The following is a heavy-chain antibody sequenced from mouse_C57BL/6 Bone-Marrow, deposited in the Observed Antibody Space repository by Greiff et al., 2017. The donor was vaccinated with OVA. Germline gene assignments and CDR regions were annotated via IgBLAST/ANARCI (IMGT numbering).Heavy chain of an antibody. CDR2: INYDGSST. CDR3: AREDYGRWYFDV. V-gene: IGHV5-16*01. J-gene: IGHJ1*03. Sequence: EVKLVESEGGLVQPGSSMKLSCTASGFTFSDYYMAWVRQVPEKGLEWVANINYDGSSTYYLDSLKSRFIISRDNAKNILYLQMSSLKSEDTATYYCAREDYGRWYFDVWGTGTTVTVSS. D-gene: IGHD1-1*01. CDR1: GFTFSDYY.